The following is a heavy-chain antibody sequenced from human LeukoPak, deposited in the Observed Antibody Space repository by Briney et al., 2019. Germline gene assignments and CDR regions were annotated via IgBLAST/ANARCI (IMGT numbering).Heavy chain of an antibody. V-gene: IGHV1-2*02. CDR3: ARGGWSLGYCSSSSYLDWFDP. D-gene: IGHD2-2*01. J-gene: IGHJ5*02. CDR2: INPNSGGT. Sequence: ASVKVSCKASRYTFTDYYMHWVRQAPGQGLEWMGWINPNSGGTNYAQKFQGRVTMTRDTSISTAYMELSRLRSDDTAVYYCARGGWSLGYCSSSSYLDWFDPWGQGTLVTVSS. CDR1: RYTFTDYY.